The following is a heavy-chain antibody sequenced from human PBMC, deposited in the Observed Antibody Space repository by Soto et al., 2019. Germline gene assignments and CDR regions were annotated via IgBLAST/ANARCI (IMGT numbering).Heavy chain of an antibody. J-gene: IGHJ6*02. Sequence: ASVKVSCKASGYTFTRYGISWVRQAPGQGLEWMGWISAYNGNTNYAQKLQGRVTMTTDTSTSTAYMELRSLRSDDTAVYYCARVFGNDFWSGYYYYYYGMDVWGQGTTVTVSS. V-gene: IGHV1-18*04. CDR3: ARVFGNDFWSGYYYYYYGMDV. CDR2: ISAYNGNT. CDR1: GYTFTRYG. D-gene: IGHD3-3*01.